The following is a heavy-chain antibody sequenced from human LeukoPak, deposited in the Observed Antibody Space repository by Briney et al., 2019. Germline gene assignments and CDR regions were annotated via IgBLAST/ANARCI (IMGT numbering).Heavy chain of an antibody. CDR2: INQDGSEK. D-gene: IGHD5-24*01. CDR1: GLIFRCYW. CDR3: ARERDGRFFDY. J-gene: IGHJ4*02. Sequence: PGGSLRLSCAVSGLIFRCYWMSWVRQAPGKGLECVANINQDGSEKYFVDSVKGRFTISRDNAKNSLHLQMNTLRAEDTAVYYCARERDGRFFDYWGRGTLVTVSS. V-gene: IGHV3-7*01.